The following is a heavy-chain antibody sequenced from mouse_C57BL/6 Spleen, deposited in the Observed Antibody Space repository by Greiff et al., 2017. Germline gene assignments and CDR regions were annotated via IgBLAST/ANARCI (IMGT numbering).Heavy chain of an antibody. V-gene: IGHV5-17*01. J-gene: IGHJ4*01. CDR1: GFTFSDYG. Sequence: EVMLVESGGGLVKPGGSLKLSCAASGFTFSDYGMHWVRQAPEKGLEWVAYISSGSSTIYYADTVKGRFTISRDNAKNTLFLQMTSLRSEDTAMYYCARDITTVPYYAMDYWGQGTSVTVSS. CDR2: ISSGSSTI. CDR3: ARDITTVPYYAMDY. D-gene: IGHD1-1*01.